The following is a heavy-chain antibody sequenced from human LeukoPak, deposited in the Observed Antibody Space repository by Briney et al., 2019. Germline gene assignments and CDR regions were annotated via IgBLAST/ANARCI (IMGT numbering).Heavy chain of an antibody. Sequence: PSETLSLTCTVSGGSISSYYWSWIRQPPGKGLEWIGYIYYSGSTNYNPSLKSRVTISVDTSKNQFSLKLSSVTAADTAVYYCAREPGGFDAFDIWGQGTMVTVSS. D-gene: IGHD1-14*01. CDR2: IYYSGST. J-gene: IGHJ3*02. CDR1: GGSISSYY. CDR3: AREPGGFDAFDI. V-gene: IGHV4-59*12.